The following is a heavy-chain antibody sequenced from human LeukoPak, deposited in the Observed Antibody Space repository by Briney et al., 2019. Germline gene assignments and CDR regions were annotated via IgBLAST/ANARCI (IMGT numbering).Heavy chain of an antibody. CDR2: ISGSGGST. V-gene: IGHV3-23*01. D-gene: IGHD5-12*01. CDR1: GFTFSSYA. Sequence: PGGSLRLSCAASGFTFSSYAMSWVRQAPGKGLEWVSAISGSGGSTYYADSVKGRFTISRDNSKNTLYLQMNSLRAEDTAVYYCAKLSGYSGYAPSDYLFDYWGQGTLVTVSS. J-gene: IGHJ4*02. CDR3: AKLSGYSGYAPSDYLFDY.